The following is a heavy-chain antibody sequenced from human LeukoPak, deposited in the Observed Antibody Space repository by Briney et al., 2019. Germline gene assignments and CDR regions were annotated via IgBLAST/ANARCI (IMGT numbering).Heavy chain of an antibody. CDR3: ARASHYDFWSGYSPDY. V-gene: IGHV3-21*01. CDR1: GFTFSSYS. D-gene: IGHD3-3*01. J-gene: IGHJ4*02. Sequence: KTGGSLRLSYAASGFTFSSYSMNWVRQAPGKGLEWVSSISSSSSYIYYADSVKGRFTISRDNAKNSLYLQMNSLRAEDTAVYYCARASHYDFWSGYSPDYWGQGTLVTVSS. CDR2: ISSSSSYI.